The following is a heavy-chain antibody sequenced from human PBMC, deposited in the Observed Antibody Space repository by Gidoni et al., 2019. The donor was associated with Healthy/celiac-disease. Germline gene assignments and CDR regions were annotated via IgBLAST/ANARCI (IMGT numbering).Heavy chain of an antibody. CDR1: GFTVSSNY. D-gene: IGHD2-2*01. J-gene: IGHJ6*02. CDR2: IYSGGST. Sequence: EVQLVASGGGLIQPGGSLRLSCAASGFTVSSNYMSWVRQAPGKGLEWVSVIYSGGSTYYADSVKGRFTISRDNSKNTLYLQMSSLRAEDTAVYYCAGMDCSSTSCYFNYYYGMDVWGQGTTVTVSS. V-gene: IGHV3-53*01. CDR3: AGMDCSSTSCYFNYYYGMDV.